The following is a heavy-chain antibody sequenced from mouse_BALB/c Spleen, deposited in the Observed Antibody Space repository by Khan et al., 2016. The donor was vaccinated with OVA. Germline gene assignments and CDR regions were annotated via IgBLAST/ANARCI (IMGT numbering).Heavy chain of an antibody. CDR3: ASRGYWYFDV. D-gene: IGHD1-1*02. CDR1: GYTFTNYG. Sequence: QIQLVQSGPELKKPGETVKISCKASGYTFTNYGMNWVKQAPGKGLKWMGWINTYTGEPTYADDFKGRFAFSLETSASTAYLQINNLKNEDTATYFCASRGYWYFDVRGAGTTVTVSS. J-gene: IGHJ1*01. CDR2: INTYTGEP. V-gene: IGHV9-3-1*01.